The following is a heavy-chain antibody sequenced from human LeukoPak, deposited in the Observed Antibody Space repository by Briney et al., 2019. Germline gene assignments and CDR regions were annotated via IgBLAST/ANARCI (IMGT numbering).Heavy chain of an antibody. D-gene: IGHD4-11*01. Sequence: GGSLRDSPAPPGFTPTDSWTCTVRQALRKGLEWVAHIKQDGSEKDYVDSVKGRFTISKDNAKNSLYLQMNSLRAEDTAVYYCARDRYSNSYWGQGTLVTVSS. J-gene: IGHJ4*02. CDR2: IKQDGSEK. CDR1: GFTPTDSW. CDR3: ARDRYSNSY. V-gene: IGHV3-7*01.